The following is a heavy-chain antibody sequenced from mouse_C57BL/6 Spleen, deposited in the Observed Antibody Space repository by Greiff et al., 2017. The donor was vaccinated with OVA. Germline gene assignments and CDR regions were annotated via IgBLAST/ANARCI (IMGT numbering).Heavy chain of an antibody. Sequence: LVESGPELVKPGASVKISCKASGYSFTSYYIHWVKQRPGQGLEWIGWIYPGSGNTKYNEKFKGKATLTADTSSSTAYMQLSSLTSEDSAVYYCARGMIYYGNLGAMDYWGQGTSVTVSS. CDR2: IYPGSGNT. CDR3: ARGMIYYGNLGAMDY. V-gene: IGHV1-66*01. J-gene: IGHJ4*01. D-gene: IGHD2-1*01. CDR1: GYSFTSYY.